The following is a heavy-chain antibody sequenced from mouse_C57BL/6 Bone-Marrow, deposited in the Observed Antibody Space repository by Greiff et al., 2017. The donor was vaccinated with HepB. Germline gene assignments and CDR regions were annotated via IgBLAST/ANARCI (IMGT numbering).Heavy chain of an antibody. CDR2: IYPGDGDT. J-gene: IGHJ2*01. CDR1: GYAFSSSW. Sequence: QVQLQQSGPELVKPGASVKISCKASGYAFSSSWMNWVKQRPGKGLEWIGRIYPGDGDTNYNGKFKGKATLTADKSSSTAYMQLSSLTSEDSAVYFCARLLLRSYDFDYWGQGTTLTVSS. D-gene: IGHD1-1*01. CDR3: ARLLLRSYDFDY. V-gene: IGHV1-82*01.